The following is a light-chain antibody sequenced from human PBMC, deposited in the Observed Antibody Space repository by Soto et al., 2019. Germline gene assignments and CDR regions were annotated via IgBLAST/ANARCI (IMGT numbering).Light chain of an antibody. CDR1: SSDVGSSNY. V-gene: IGLV2-8*01. Sequence: QSVLTQPPSASGSPGQSVTISCTGTSSDVGSSNYVSWYQQHSGKVPKLLIYEVSKRPSGVPDRFSGSKSGNTASLTVSGLQADDEADYYCQSYDSTLSARYVFGTGTKLTVL. CDR3: QSYDSTLSARYV. CDR2: EVS. J-gene: IGLJ1*01.